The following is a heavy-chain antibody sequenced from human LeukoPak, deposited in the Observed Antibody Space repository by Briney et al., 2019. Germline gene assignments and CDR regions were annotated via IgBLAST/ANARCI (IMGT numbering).Heavy chain of an antibody. CDR3: AKDSLKQWLVPIY. Sequence: PGGSLRLSCAAFGFTFSSYAMSWVRQAPGKGLEWVSAISGSGGSTYYADSVKGRFTISRDNSKNTLYLQMNSLRAEDTAVYYCAKDSLKQWLVPIYWGQGTLVTVSS. D-gene: IGHD6-19*01. V-gene: IGHV3-23*01. CDR2: ISGSGGST. J-gene: IGHJ4*02. CDR1: GFTFSSYA.